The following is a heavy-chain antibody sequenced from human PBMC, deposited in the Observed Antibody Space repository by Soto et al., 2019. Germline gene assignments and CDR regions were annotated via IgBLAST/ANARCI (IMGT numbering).Heavy chain of an antibody. CDR1: WDSVSSNSAA. J-gene: IGHJ4*02. V-gene: IGHV6-1*01. D-gene: IGHD1-1*01. CDR2: TYYRSKWYN. Sequence: SQTLSLTWAISWDSVSSNSAAWSWIRQSPSRGLEWLGRTYYRSKWYNNYAVSVKSRITINPDTSKNQFSLQLNSVTPGDTAVYYCARDRLGDAYNDYWGQGTLVTVSS. CDR3: ARDRLGDAYNDY.